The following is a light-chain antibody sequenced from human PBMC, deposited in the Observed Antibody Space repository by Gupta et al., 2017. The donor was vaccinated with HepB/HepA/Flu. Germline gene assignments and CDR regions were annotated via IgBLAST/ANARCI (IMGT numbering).Light chain of an antibody. J-gene: IGLJ3*02. CDR2: STN. CDR1: SGSVSTSYY. V-gene: IGLV8-61*01. Sequence: QTVVTQEPSFSVHPGGTVTLTCGLSSGSVSTSYYPSWYQQTPGQAPRTLIYSTNTRSSGVPDRFSGSILGNKAALTITGAQADDESDYYCVLYMGSGIWVFGGGTKLTVL. CDR3: VLYMGSGIWV.